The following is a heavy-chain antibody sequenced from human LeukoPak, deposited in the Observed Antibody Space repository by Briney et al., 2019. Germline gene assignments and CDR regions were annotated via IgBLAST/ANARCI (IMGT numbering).Heavy chain of an antibody. CDR2: INHSGST. D-gene: IGHD7-27*01. J-gene: IGHJ4*02. Sequence: SETLSLTCAVYGGSFSGYYWSWIRQPPGKGLEWIGEINHSGSTNYNPSLKSRVTISVDTSKNQFSLKLSSVTAADTAAYYCARLGRRDDYWGQGTLVTVSS. CDR3: ARLGRRDDY. V-gene: IGHV4-34*01. CDR1: GGSFSGYY.